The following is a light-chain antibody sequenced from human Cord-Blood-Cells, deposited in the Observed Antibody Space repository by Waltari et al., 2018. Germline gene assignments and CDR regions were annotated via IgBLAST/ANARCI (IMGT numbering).Light chain of an antibody. J-gene: IGKJ5*01. CDR3: QQYDNLPIT. Sequence: DIQMTQPPSSLSASVGYRVTITCQASQDISNYLNWYQQKPGKAPKLLIDDASNLETGVPSRFSGSGSGTDFTFTISSLQPEDIATYYCQQYDNLPITFGQGTRLEIK. CDR2: DAS. CDR1: QDISNY. V-gene: IGKV1-33*01.